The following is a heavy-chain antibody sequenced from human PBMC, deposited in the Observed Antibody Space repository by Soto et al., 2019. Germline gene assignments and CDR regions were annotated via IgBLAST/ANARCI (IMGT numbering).Heavy chain of an antibody. CDR2: ISYDGSIK. CDR1: GFPFSSYG. CDR3: AKVAQGDPLISDYGMDV. Sequence: GGSLRLSXDASGFPFSSYGMHWVRQAPGKGLEWVAVISYDGSIKYYADSVKGRFTVSRDNSKNTLYLQMNTLRADDTAVYYCAKVAQGDPLISDYGMDVWGQGTTVTV. V-gene: IGHV3-30*18. D-gene: IGHD2-21*02. J-gene: IGHJ6*02.